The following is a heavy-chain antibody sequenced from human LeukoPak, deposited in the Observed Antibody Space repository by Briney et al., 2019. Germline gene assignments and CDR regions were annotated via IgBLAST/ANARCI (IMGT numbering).Heavy chain of an antibody. CDR2: ISWNSGSI. V-gene: IGHV3-9*01. Sequence: GRSLRLSCAASGFTFDDYAMHWVRQAPGKGLEWVSGISWNSGSIGYADSVKGRFTISRDNAKNSLYLQMNSLRAKDTALYYCAKEAYSVAGTCNYWGQGTLVTVSS. J-gene: IGHJ4*02. CDR3: AKEAYSVAGTCNY. D-gene: IGHD6-19*01. CDR1: GFTFDDYA.